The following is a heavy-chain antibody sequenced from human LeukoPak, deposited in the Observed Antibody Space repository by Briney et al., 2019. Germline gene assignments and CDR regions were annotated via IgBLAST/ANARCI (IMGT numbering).Heavy chain of an antibody. J-gene: IGHJ3*02. CDR1: GGSFSGYY. V-gene: IGHV4-34*01. D-gene: IGHD4-17*01. Sequence: SETLSLTCAVYGGSFSGYYWSWIRQPPGKGLEWIGEINHSGSTNYNPSLKSRVTISADTSKNQFSLKLSSVTAADTAVYYCARMGELTTVTTAAFDIWGQGTMVTVSS. CDR3: ARMGELTTVTTAAFDI. CDR2: INHSGST.